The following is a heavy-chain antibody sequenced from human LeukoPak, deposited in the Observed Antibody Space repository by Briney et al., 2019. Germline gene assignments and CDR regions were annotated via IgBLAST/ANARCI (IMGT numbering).Heavy chain of an antibody. CDR1: GFTFGDYA. J-gene: IGHJ4*02. CDR3: TRALGYDFWDLMY. V-gene: IGHV3-49*04. D-gene: IGHD3-3*01. CDR2: IRSKAYGGTT. Sequence: GSLRLSCTASGFTFGDYAMSWVRQAPGKGLERVGFIRSKAYGGTTEYAASVKGRFTISRDDSKSIAYLQMNSLKTEDTAVYYCTRALGYDFWDLMYWGQGTLVTVSS.